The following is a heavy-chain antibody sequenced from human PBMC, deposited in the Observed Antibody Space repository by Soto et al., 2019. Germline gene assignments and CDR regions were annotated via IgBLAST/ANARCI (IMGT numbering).Heavy chain of an antibody. V-gene: IGHV3-23*01. CDR3: AKGRTGGYIPFDY. CDR1: GFTFSSYA. Sequence: EVQLLESGGGLLQPGGSLRLSCGASGFTFSSYAMNWVRQAPGKGLEWVSSISASGDITYYADSVKGRFTISRDNSKNMVYVQLNRLTAEDTAVYWCAKGRTGGYIPFDYWGQGALVTVSS. CDR2: ISASGDIT. D-gene: IGHD2-8*02. J-gene: IGHJ4*02.